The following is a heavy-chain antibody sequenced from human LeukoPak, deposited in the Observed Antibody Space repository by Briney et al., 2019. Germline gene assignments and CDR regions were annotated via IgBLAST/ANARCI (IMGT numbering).Heavy chain of an antibody. CDR3: ARGVYSSSPEPPFDY. D-gene: IGHD6-6*01. CDR1: GYTFTSYY. V-gene: IGHV1-46*01. Sequence: GASVKVSCKASGYTFTSYYMHWVRPSPGQVLEWMGIINPSGGSTSYAQKFQVRVTMTRDTSTSTVYMELSSLRSEDTAVYYCARGVYSSSPEPPFDYWGQGTLVTVSS. CDR2: INPSGGST. J-gene: IGHJ4*02.